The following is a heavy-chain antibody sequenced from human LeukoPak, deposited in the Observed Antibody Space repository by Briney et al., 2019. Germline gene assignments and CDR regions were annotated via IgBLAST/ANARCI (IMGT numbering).Heavy chain of an antibody. V-gene: IGHV3-23*01. D-gene: IGHD3-10*01. CDR1: GFTFSSYA. J-gene: IGHJ3*02. Sequence: PGGSLRLSCAASGFTFSSYAMSWVSQAPGKGLEWVSAISGSGGSTYYADSVKGRFTISRDNSKNTLYLQMNSLRAEDTAVYYCAKPTMVRDDAFDIWGQGTMVTVSS. CDR2: ISGSGGST. CDR3: AKPTMVRDDAFDI.